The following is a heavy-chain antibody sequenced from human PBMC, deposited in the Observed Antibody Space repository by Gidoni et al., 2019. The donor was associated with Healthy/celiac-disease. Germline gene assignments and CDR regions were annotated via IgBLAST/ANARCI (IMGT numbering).Heavy chain of an antibody. CDR2: IYYSGST. CDR1: GGSISSSSYY. Sequence: QLQLQESGPGLVKPSETLSLTCTVSGGSISSSSYYWGWIRQPPGKGLEWIGSIYYSGSTYYNPSLKSRVTISVDTSKNQFSLKLSSVTAADTAVYSCARRQYSSGKALGXXXXWGXGTLVTVS. V-gene: IGHV4-39*01. CDR3: ARRQYSSGKALGXXXX. D-gene: IGHD6-19*01. J-gene: IGHJ5*02.